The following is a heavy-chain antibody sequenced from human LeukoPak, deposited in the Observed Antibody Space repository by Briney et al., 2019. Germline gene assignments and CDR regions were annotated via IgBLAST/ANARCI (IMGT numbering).Heavy chain of an antibody. CDR2: INPNSGGT. CDR3: ARESRIAAAGYIDY. V-gene: IGHV1-2*02. D-gene: IGHD6-13*01. Sequence: ASVKVSCTASGYTFTGYYMHWVRQAPGQGLEWMGWINPNSGGTNYAQKFQGRVTMTRDTSISTAYMELSRLRSDDTAVYYCARESRIAAAGYIDYWGQGTLVTVSS. J-gene: IGHJ4*02. CDR1: GYTFTGYY.